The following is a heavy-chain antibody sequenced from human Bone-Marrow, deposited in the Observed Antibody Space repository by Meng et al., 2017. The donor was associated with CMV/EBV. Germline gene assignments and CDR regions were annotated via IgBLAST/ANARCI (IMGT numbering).Heavy chain of an antibody. CDR3: ARAGGTRGYFDY. J-gene: IGHJ4*02. CDR1: GFTFSNYG. Sequence: GESLKISCAASGFTFSNYGMHWVRQAPGKGLEWVAFIRNDGSNKYADSVKGRFTISRANSKNTLYLQMNRLRTEDTAVYYCARAGGTRGYFDYWGQGTLVTVSS. D-gene: IGHD1-26*01. CDR2: IRNDGSNK. V-gene: IGHV3-30*02.